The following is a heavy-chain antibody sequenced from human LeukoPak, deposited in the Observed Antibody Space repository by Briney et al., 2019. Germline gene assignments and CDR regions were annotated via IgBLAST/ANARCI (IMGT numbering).Heavy chain of an antibody. Sequence: SEPLSLTCSVSGYSISSAYFWGWIRQPPGKGLEWIGSIYHSGSTYYNPSLKSRVTISVDTSKNQFSLKLSSVTAADTAVYYCARARRYCTNGVCRGLGWFDPWGQGTLVTVSS. V-gene: IGHV4-38-2*02. J-gene: IGHJ5*02. CDR3: ARARRYCTNGVCRGLGWFDP. CDR1: GYSISSAYF. D-gene: IGHD2-8*01. CDR2: IYHSGST.